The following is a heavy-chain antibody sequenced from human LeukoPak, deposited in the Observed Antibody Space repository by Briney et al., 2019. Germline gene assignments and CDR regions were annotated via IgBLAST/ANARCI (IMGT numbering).Heavy chain of an antibody. CDR3: ARDHAGGDYVGYFDY. J-gene: IGHJ4*02. V-gene: IGHV3-21*01. D-gene: IGHD4-17*01. Sequence: GGSLRLSCAASGFTFSSYSMNWVRQAPGKGLEWVSSISSSSSYIYYADSVKGRFTISRDNAKNSLYLQMSSLRAEDTAVYYCARDHAGGDYVGYFDYWGQGTLATVSS. CDR1: GFTFSSYS. CDR2: ISSSSSYI.